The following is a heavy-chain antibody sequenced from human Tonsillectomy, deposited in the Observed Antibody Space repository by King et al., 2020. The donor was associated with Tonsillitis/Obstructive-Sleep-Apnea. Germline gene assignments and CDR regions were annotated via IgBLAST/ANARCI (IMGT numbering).Heavy chain of an antibody. D-gene: IGHD3-22*01. CDR1: GFTFSNAW. J-gene: IGHJ4*02. V-gene: IGHV3-15*01. CDR2: IKSNTDCGRR. CDR3: ATYRYHYDTSGVDY. Sequence: DVQLVESGGGLVKPGGSLRLSFAASGFTFSNAWMSLVRQAPGKGREWVGRIKSNTDCGRRYYMSPLKGRFTNSRDDSENTLYLQMNSLKTEDTAVYFCATYRYHYDTSGVDYWGQGTLVTVSS.